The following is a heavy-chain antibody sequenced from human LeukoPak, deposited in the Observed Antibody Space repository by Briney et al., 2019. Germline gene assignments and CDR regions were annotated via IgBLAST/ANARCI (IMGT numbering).Heavy chain of an antibody. D-gene: IGHD3-22*01. CDR1: GSSISSYY. V-gene: IGHV4-59*12. Sequence: SETLSLTCTVSGSSISSYYWSWIRQPPGKGLEWIGYIFYSGSTNYNPSLKSRVTISVDTSKNQFSLKLSSVTAADTAVYYCARFSEYSHSSVHYLDYWGQGTLVSVSS. CDR3: ARFSEYSHSSVHYLDY. CDR2: IFYSGST. J-gene: IGHJ4*02.